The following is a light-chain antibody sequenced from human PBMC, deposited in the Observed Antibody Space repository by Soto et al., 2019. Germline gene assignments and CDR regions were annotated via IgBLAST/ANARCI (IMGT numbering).Light chain of an antibody. V-gene: IGLV4-60*02. J-gene: IGLJ2*01. CDR2: LEGSGSY. CDR3: ETWDSNTQTV. Sequence: QLVLTQSSSASASLGSSVKLTCTLSSGHSSYIIAWHQQQPGKAPRYLMKLEGSGSYNKGSGVPDRFSGSSSGADRYLTIPNLQFEDEDYYYCETWDSNTQTVFGGGTKLTV. CDR1: SGHSSYI.